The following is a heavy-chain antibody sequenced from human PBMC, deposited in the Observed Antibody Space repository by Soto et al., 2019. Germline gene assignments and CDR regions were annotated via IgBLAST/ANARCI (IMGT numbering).Heavy chain of an antibody. CDR2: ISCSSSTI. D-gene: IGHD3-3*01. J-gene: IGHJ4*02. CDR1: GSTFSTYS. V-gene: IGHV3-48*02. Sequence: GGSLRLSCAASGSTFSTYSMNWVRQAPGKGLEWVSYISCSSSTIFYTDSVKGRFIISRDNGMKSLILQMSSLRDDDTAMYYCARDGKGSAYTFGPYYFDYWGQGTLVTVSS. CDR3: ARDGKGSAYTFGPYYFDY.